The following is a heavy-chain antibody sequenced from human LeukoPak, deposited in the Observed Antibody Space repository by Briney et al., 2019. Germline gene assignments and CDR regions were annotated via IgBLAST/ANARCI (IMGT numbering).Heavy chain of an antibody. CDR3: ARGSFDSSGYYVFDY. CDR2: IYSSGNT. J-gene: IGHJ4*02. CDR1: GASISTNY. V-gene: IGHV4-4*07. D-gene: IGHD3-22*01. Sequence: SETLSLTCSVSGASISTNYWSWIRQPAGKGLEWIGRIYSSGNTNYSPSLESRVTMSADTSKNHFSLRLTSVTAADTAVYYCARGSFDSSGYYVFDYWGQGRLVTVSS.